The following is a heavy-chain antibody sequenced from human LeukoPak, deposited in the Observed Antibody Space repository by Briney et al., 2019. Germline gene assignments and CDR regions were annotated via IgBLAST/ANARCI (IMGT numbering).Heavy chain of an antibody. CDR3: AKERASHDFDI. Sequence: GGSLRLSCTASVFTFSSNGMNWVRQAPGKGLEWVAVISYDGSNKYYADSVKGRFTISRDNSKNTLYLQMNSLRAEDMAVYYCAKERASHDFDIWGQGTMVTVSS. CDR2: ISYDGSNK. J-gene: IGHJ3*02. CDR1: VFTFSSNG. V-gene: IGHV3-30*18. D-gene: IGHD2-21*01.